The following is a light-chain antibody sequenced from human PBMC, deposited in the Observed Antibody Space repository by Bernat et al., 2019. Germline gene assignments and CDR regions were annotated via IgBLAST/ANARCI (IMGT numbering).Light chain of an antibody. CDR1: QVIGTY. CDR3: QQLNSYAIT. Sequence: DIQLTQSPPFLSASVGDRVTITCRASQVIGTYLAWYQQKPGKAPNLLIYGASTLQTGVPSRFSGSGSGTEFTLTISSLRPEDFATYNCQQLNSYAITFGQGTRLEMK. CDR2: GAS. J-gene: IGKJ5*01. V-gene: IGKV1-9*01.